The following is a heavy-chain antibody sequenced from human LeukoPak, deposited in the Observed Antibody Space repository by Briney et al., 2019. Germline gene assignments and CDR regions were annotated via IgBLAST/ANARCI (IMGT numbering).Heavy chain of an antibody. Sequence: PSETLSLTCTVCGGSISSYYWSWIRQPPGKGLEWIGYIYYSGSTNYNPSLKSRVTISVDTSKNQFSLKLSSVTAADTAVYYCARGSSTSRYSSSWYDYWGQGTLVTVSS. J-gene: IGHJ4*02. CDR3: ARGSSTSRYSSSWYDY. V-gene: IGHV4-59*01. CDR1: GGSISSYY. D-gene: IGHD6-13*01. CDR2: IYYSGST.